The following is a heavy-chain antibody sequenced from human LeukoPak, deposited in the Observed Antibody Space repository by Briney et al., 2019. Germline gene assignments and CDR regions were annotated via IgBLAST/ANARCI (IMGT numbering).Heavy chain of an antibody. J-gene: IGHJ4*02. CDR1: GGTFSSYA. CDR3: AREGYCSRTSCYGYY. CDR2: IIPIFGTA. D-gene: IGHD2-2*01. V-gene: IGHV1-69*13. Sequence: SVKVSCKASGGTFSSYAISWVRQAPGQGLEWMGGIIPIFGTANNAQKFQGRVTITADEPTSTAYMELSSLRSEDTAVYYCAREGYCSRTSCYGYYWGQGTLVTVSS.